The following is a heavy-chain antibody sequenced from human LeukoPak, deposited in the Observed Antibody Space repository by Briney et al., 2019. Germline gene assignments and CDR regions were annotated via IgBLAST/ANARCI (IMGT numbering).Heavy chain of an antibody. CDR2: ISWDGGST. V-gene: IGHV3-43*01. CDR1: GFTFDDYT. J-gene: IGHJ4*02. D-gene: IGHD3-22*01. CDR3: AKAYYYDSSGYYFDY. Sequence: GGSLRLSCAASGFTFDDYTMHWVRQAPGKGLEWVSLISWDGGSTYYADSVKGRFTISRDNSKNSLHLQMNSLRTEDTALYYCAKAYYYDSSGYYFDYWGQGTLVTVSS.